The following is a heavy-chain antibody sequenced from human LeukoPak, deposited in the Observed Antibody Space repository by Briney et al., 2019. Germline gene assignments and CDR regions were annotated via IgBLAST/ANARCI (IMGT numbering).Heavy chain of an antibody. Sequence: ASVNVSCKASGYTFTGYHMHWVRQAPGQGLEWMGWINPNSGGTNFAQKFQGRVTMTRDTSISTAYMELSRLRSDDTAVYFCARVGTTVTTLSWFDPWGQGTLVTVSS. CDR3: ARVGTTVTTLSWFDP. CDR2: INPNSGGT. V-gene: IGHV1-2*02. CDR1: GYTFTGYH. D-gene: IGHD4-17*01. J-gene: IGHJ5*02.